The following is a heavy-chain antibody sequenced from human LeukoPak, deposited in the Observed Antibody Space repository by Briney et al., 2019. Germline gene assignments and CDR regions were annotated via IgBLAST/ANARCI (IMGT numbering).Heavy chain of an antibody. Sequence: SETLSLTCTVSGGSISSYYWSWIRQPPGKGLEWIGYIYYSGSTNYNPSPKSRVTISVDTSKNQFSLKLSSVTAADTAVYYCARWEPSGWYNDAFDIWGQGTMVTVSS. CDR3: ARWEPSGWYNDAFDI. CDR1: GGSISSYY. CDR2: IYYSGST. V-gene: IGHV4-59*01. D-gene: IGHD6-19*01. J-gene: IGHJ3*02.